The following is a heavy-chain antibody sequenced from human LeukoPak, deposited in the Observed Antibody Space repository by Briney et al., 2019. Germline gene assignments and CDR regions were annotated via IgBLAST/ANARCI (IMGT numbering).Heavy chain of an antibody. J-gene: IGHJ4*02. V-gene: IGHV4-39*07. CDR1: GGSVSSTSYY. Sequence: KPSETLSLTCTVSGGSVSSTSYYWGWIRQPPGKGLEWIGNIYYSGSTYYNPSLKSRVTISVDTSKNQFSLKLSSVTAADTAVYYCARGLVGGYPLDYWGQGTLVTVSS. CDR3: ARGLVGGYPLDY. D-gene: IGHD1-26*01. CDR2: IYYSGST.